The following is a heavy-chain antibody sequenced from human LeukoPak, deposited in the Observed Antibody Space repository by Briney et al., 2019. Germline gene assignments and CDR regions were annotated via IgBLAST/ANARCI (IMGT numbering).Heavy chain of an antibody. CDR2: IYSGGST. J-gene: IGHJ2*01. CDR1: GFTVSSNY. Sequence: GGSLRLSCAASGFTVSSNYMSWVRQAPGKRLEWVSVIYSGGSTYYADSVKGRFTISRDNSKNTLYLQMNSLRAEDTAVYYCARGLLTGSWYFDLWGRGTLVTVSS. CDR3: ARGLLTGSWYFDL. D-gene: IGHD7-27*01. V-gene: IGHV3-66*01.